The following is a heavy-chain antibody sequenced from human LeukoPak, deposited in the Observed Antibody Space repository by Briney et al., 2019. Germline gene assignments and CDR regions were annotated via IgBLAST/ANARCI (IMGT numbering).Heavy chain of an antibody. CDR2: MNPNSGNT. J-gene: IGHJ5*02. CDR3: ARGSWWLVPSDP. Sequence: ASVKVSCKASGYTFTSYGISWVRQAPGQGLEWMGWMNPNSGNTGYAQKFQGRVTMTRNTSISTAYMELSSLRSEDTAVYYCARGSWWLVPSDPWGQGTLVTVSS. CDR1: GYTFTSYG. D-gene: IGHD6-19*01. V-gene: IGHV1-8*02.